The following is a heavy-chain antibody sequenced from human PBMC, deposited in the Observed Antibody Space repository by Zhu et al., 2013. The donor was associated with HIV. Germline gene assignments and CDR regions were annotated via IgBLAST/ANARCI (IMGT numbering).Heavy chain of an antibody. CDR3: ARCDFGISDMAPDY. CDR1: GYTFTTYG. J-gene: IGHJ4*02. CDR2: IGSYNGYT. D-gene: IGHD4-17*01. V-gene: IGHV1-18*01. Sequence: QVQLVQSGPELKKPGASVKVSCKSSGYTFTTYGFTWVRQAPGQGLEWIGWIGSYNGYTNYAKNFQGRVAMTTDTSTSTAYMELSSLSSDDTAVYYCARCDFGISDMAPDYWGQGTLVTVSS.